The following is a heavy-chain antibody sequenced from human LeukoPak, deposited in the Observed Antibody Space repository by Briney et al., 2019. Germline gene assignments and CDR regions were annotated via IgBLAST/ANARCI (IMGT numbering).Heavy chain of an antibody. V-gene: IGHV3-33*08. D-gene: IGHD4-23*01. Sequence: GGSLRLSCAASGLTFNSYRMHWLPHAPGKALEWVAVIWYDGSNKYYADSVKGRFTIYRDNSKNTLYLQMNSLRAEDTAVYYCARDGGNGPFAIWGQGTMVTVSS. CDR2: IWYDGSNK. CDR1: GLTFNSYR. J-gene: IGHJ3*02. CDR3: ARDGGNGPFAI.